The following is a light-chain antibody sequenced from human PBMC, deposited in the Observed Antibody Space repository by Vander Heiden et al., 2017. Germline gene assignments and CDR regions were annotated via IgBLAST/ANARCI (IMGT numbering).Light chain of an antibody. CDR3: YSAADNNNVL. V-gene: IGLV3-27*01. CDR1: VLAKKY. J-gene: IGLJ7*01. CDR2: KDN. Sequence: SYELPQPSSVSVSPGQTARIPCPGDVLAKKYARWFQQKPGQAPVLVIYKDNERPAGIPERFSGSSSGTTVTLTISGAQDEDEADYYCYSAADNNNVLFGGGTQLTVL.